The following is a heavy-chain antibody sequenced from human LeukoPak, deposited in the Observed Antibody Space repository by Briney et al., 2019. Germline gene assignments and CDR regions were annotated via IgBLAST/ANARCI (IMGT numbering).Heavy chain of an antibody. J-gene: IGHJ4*02. Sequence: GGSLRLSCAASGFSFGGYAMTWVRQAPGKGLEWVSSITYSGAATYYLDSVKARFTISRDNSRSTLYLQMDSLTAEDTALYYCAKDGLYFDGSTHIYYFDSWGQGTLVAVSS. CDR3: AKDGLYFDGSTHIYYFDS. CDR2: ITYSGAAT. CDR1: GFSFGGYA. V-gene: IGHV3-23*01. D-gene: IGHD3-9*01.